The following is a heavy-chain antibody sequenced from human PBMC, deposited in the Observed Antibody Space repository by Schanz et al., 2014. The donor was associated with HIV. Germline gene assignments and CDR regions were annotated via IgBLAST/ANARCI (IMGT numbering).Heavy chain of an antibody. CDR3: ARNRYSLLPFDY. Sequence: QVQLVQSGAEVKKPGASVKVSCKASGYTFTDYFMHWVRQAPGQGLEWMGWMKPNSGETKFARKFRGRVTMTRDTSISAASVELGRLRFDDTAVYFCARNRYSLLPFDYWGQGTLVTVSS. J-gene: IGHJ4*02. D-gene: IGHD2-15*01. CDR2: MKPNSGET. CDR1: GYTFTDYF. V-gene: IGHV1-2*02.